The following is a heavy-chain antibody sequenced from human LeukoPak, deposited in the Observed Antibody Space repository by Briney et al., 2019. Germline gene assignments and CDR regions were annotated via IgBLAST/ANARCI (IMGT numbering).Heavy chain of an antibody. V-gene: IGHV4-38-2*01. CDR1: GYSISSGYY. CDR2: MYHRGST. D-gene: IGHD1-7*01. Sequence: SETLSLTCAVSGYSISSGYYWGWIRQPPGKGLEWIGSMYHRGSTYYNPSLKSRVTTSVDTSKNQFSLKLSSVTAADTAVYYCARHLRNSPLDYWGQGTLVTVSS. CDR3: ARHLRNSPLDY. J-gene: IGHJ4*02.